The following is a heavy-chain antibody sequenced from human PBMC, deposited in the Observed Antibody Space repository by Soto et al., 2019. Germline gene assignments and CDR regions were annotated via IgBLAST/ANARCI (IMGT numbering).Heavy chain of an antibody. V-gene: IGHV3-48*03. CDR2: IHPAGQPI. Sequence: EVQLVESGGGLVQPGGSLRLSCVASGFTFSSSEMYWVRQAPGKGLEWVSYIHPAGQPIFYADSVKGRFTISRDNAKNSLYLQMNSLRAEYTAVYYCAIRGSRWGQGTMVTVSS. D-gene: IGHD2-2*01. CDR1: GFTFSSSE. J-gene: IGHJ3*01. CDR3: AIRGSR.